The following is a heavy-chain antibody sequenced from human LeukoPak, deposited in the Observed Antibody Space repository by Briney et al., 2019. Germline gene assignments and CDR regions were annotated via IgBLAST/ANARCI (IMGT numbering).Heavy chain of an antibody. CDR3: ARDTGSDSSGYSA. Sequence: ASVKVSCKASGYTFTGYYMHWVRQAPGQGLEWMGWINPNSGGTNYAQKFQGRVTMTRDTSTGTAYMELSRLRSDDTAVYYCARDTGSDSSGYSAWGQGTLVTVSS. V-gene: IGHV1-2*02. D-gene: IGHD3-22*01. CDR1: GYTFTGYY. J-gene: IGHJ4*02. CDR2: INPNSGGT.